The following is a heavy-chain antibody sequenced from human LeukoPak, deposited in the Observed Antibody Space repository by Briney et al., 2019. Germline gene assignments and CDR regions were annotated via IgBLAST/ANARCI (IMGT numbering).Heavy chain of an antibody. V-gene: IGHV4-59*01. CDR2: IYYSGST. J-gene: IGHJ6*03. CDR3: ASSSHFDFWSGSYSSYYYMDV. Sequence: PSETLSLTCTVSGGSISSSYWSWIRQPPGKGLEWIGYIYYSGSTNYNPSLKSRVTISVDRSKNQFSLKLSSVTAADTAVYYCASSSHFDFWSGSYSSYYYMDVWGKGTTVTVSS. CDR1: GGSISSSY. D-gene: IGHD3-3*01.